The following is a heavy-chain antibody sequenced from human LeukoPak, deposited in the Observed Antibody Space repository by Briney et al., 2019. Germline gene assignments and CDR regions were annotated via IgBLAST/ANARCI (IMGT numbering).Heavy chain of an antibody. Sequence: ASVKVSCKASGYTFTSYAMHWVRQAPGQRLEWMGWINAGNGNTKYSQEFQGRVTITRDTSASTAYMELSSPRSEDMAVYYRARGGYSSERYYFDYWGQGTLVTVSS. CDR1: GYTFTSYA. D-gene: IGHD6-19*01. CDR3: ARGGYSSERYYFDY. CDR2: INAGNGNT. J-gene: IGHJ4*02. V-gene: IGHV1-3*03.